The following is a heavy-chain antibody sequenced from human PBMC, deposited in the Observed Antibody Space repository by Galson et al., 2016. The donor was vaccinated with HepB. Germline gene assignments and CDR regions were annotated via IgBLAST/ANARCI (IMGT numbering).Heavy chain of an antibody. CDR3: AKDVSEDCTSVTCGFDP. D-gene: IGHD5/OR15-5a*01. V-gene: IGHV3-9*01. J-gene: IGHJ5*02. CDR2: INWNGADV. Sequence: SLRLSCAASGFKFDDYVMHWVRQTPGKGLEWVGSINWNGADVQYVASVKGRFTISRDNGKDLVFLHMNSLRVEDTAFYFCAKDVSEDCTSVTCGFDPWGLGALVTVS. CDR1: GFKFDDYV.